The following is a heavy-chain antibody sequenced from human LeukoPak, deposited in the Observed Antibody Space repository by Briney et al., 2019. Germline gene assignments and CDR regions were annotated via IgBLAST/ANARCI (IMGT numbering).Heavy chain of an antibody. CDR3: AFTRSGYFDY. Sequence: GGSLRLSCAAPAFTVSNNYMSWVRQAPGKGLEWVSVIYSGGSTYYADSVKGRFTNSRDNSKNTLYLQMNSLRAEDTAVYYCAFTRSGYFDYWGQGTLVTVSS. CDR2: IYSGGST. D-gene: IGHD2-15*01. CDR1: AFTVSNNY. J-gene: IGHJ4*02. V-gene: IGHV3-53*01.